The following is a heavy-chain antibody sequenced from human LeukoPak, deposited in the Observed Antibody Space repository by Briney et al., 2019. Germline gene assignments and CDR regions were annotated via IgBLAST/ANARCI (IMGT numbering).Heavy chain of an antibody. CDR2: ISYDGSNK. CDR3: ARDLTGYQPDAFDI. CDR1: GFTYSSYG. D-gene: IGHD2-2*01. J-gene: IGHJ3*02. Sequence: GGSLRLSCAASGFTYSSYGMHWVRQAPGKGLEWVAVISYDGSNKYYADSVKGRFTISRDNSKNTLYLQMNSLRAEDTAVYYCARDLTGYQPDAFDIWGQGTMVTVSS. V-gene: IGHV3-30*03.